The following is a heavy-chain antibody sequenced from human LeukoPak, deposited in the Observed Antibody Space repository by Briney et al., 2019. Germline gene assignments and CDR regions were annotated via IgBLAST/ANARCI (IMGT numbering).Heavy chain of an antibody. Sequence: GGSLRLSCAASGLTFSYYSMNWVRQAPGKGLEWVSAISGGGGSTYYADSVKGRFTISRDNSKNTLYLQMSSLRAEDTAVYYCAKPKDNSLYCFDYWGQGTLVTVSS. CDR2: ISGGGGST. CDR1: GLTFSYYS. D-gene: IGHD1-20*01. V-gene: IGHV3-23*01. CDR3: AKPKDNSLYCFDY. J-gene: IGHJ4*02.